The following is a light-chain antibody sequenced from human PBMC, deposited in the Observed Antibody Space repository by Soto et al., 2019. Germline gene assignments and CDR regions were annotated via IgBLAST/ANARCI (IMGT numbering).Light chain of an antibody. Sequence: QSVLTQPASVSGTPGQSITISCTGTSGDIGSYNLVSWYQHHPGTAPQLMIYEVNKRPSGVSDRFSGSKSGNTASLTISGLQSGDETDYYCCSYAGSSTPFVFGTGTKVTVL. CDR3: CSYAGSSTPFV. CDR1: SGDIGSYNL. CDR2: EVN. V-gene: IGLV2-23*02. J-gene: IGLJ1*01.